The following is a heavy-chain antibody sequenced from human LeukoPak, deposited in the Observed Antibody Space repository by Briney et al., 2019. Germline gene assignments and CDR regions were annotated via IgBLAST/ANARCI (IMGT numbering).Heavy chain of an antibody. Sequence: ASVKVPCKASGYTFTSYGISWVRQAPGQGLEWMGWISAYNGNTNYAQKLQGRVTMTTDTSTSTAYMELRSLRSDDTAVYYCARDLGDTYGSVGDFDYWGQGTLVTVSS. J-gene: IGHJ4*02. V-gene: IGHV1-18*01. CDR1: GYTFTSYG. CDR2: ISAYNGNT. D-gene: IGHD3-10*01. CDR3: ARDLGDTYGSVGDFDY.